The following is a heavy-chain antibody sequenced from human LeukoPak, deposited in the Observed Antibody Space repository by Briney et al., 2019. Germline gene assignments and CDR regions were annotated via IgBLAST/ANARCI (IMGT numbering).Heavy chain of an antibody. Sequence: GGSLRLSCAASGFTFSDYYMSWIRQAPGKGLEWVSYISSSGSTIHYADSVKGRFTISRDNAKNSLYLQMNSLRAEDTAVYYCARDGVQLVYYYYYYMDVWGKGTTVTVSS. J-gene: IGHJ6*03. CDR1: GFTFSDYY. CDR3: ARDGVQLVYYYYYYMDV. V-gene: IGHV3-11*04. CDR2: ISSSGSTI. D-gene: IGHD1-1*01.